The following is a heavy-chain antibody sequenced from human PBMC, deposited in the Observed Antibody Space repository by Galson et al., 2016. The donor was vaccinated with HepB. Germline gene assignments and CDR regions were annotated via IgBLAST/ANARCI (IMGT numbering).Heavy chain of an antibody. D-gene: IGHD6-19*01. J-gene: IGHJ3*02. CDR1: GFSISIYS. CDR3: VNISLVGYNSGWGGSFDI. V-gene: IGHV3-23*01. CDR2: IRGSGTGT. Sequence: SLRLSCAASGFSISIYSMNWVRQAPGKGLEWVSAIRGSGTGTSYTDSVKGRFTISRDNSKNTLYLQMNSLRAEDAAVYYCVNISLVGYNSGWGGSFDIWGRGTMVTVSS.